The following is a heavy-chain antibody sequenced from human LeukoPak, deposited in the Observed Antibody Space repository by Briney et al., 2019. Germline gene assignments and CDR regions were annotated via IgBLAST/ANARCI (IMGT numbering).Heavy chain of an antibody. J-gene: IGHJ4*02. CDR1: GFIFSNYA. Sequence: GGSLRLSCATSGFIFSNYAVNWVRQAPGKGLEWVSIISSSGSTIYYADSVKGRFTISRDNAKNSLYLQMNSLRAEDTAVYYCARILRVGATLSYWGQGTLVTVSS. V-gene: IGHV3-48*04. D-gene: IGHD1-26*01. CDR2: ISSSGSTI. CDR3: ARILRVGATLSY.